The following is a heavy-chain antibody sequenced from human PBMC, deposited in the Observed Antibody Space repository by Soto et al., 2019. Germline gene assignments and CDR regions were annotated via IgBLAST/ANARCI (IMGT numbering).Heavy chain of an antibody. CDR3: ARDRRPAALGSFDI. CDR2: ISAYNGNA. Sequence: ASVKVSCKASGYTFTSYGISWVRQAPGQGLEWMGWISAYNGNANYAQKLQGRVTMTTDTSTSTAYMDLRSLRSDDTAVYYCARDRRPAALGSFDIWGQGTMVTVSS. D-gene: IGHD3-10*01. CDR1: GYTFTSYG. J-gene: IGHJ3*02. V-gene: IGHV1-18*01.